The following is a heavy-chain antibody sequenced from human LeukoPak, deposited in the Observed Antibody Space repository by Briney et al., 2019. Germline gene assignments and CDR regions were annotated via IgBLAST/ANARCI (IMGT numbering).Heavy chain of an antibody. CDR1: GFTFSSYT. D-gene: IGHD3-3*01. V-gene: IGHV3-48*01. CDR2: IASGGGTI. J-gene: IGHJ4*02. CDR3: AREDYDFWSGSDY. Sequence: GGSLRLSCAASGFTFSSYTMNWVRQAPGKGLEWLSYIASGGGTIYYADSVKGRFTISRDNAKNSLYLQMNSLRAEDTAVYYCAREDYDFWSGSDYWGQGTLVTVSS.